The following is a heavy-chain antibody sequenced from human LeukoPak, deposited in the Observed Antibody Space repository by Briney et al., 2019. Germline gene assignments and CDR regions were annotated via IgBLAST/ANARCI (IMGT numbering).Heavy chain of an antibody. CDR2: IYTSEYT. D-gene: IGHD1-26*01. J-gene: IGHJ4*02. CDR3: AGGKRYSETFDFNY. V-gene: IGHV4-4*07. Sequence: SETLSLTCTVSGGSLSDYRWSWIRQPADKGLEWIGRIYTSEYTNYNPSLTSRITISINTSKNQYSLNLNSVTAADTAVYDCAGGKRYSETFDFNYWGQGTLVTVSS. CDR1: GGSLSDYR.